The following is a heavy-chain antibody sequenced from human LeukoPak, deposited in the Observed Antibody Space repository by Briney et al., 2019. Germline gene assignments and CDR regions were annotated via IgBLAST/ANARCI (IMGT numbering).Heavy chain of an antibody. J-gene: IGHJ4*02. CDR3: ARQTQKYYYDSSGERGHLDY. D-gene: IGHD3-22*01. V-gene: IGHV4-31*03. CDR2: IYYSGST. Sequence: SQTLSLTCTVSGGSISSGGYYWSWIRQHPGKGLEWIGYIYYSGSTYYNPSLKSRVTISVDTSKNQFSLKLSSVTAADTAVYYCARQTQKYYYDSSGERGHLDYWGQGTLVTVSS. CDR1: GGSISSGGYY.